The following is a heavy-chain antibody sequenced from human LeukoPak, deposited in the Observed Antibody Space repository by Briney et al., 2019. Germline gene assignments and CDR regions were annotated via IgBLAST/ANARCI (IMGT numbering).Heavy chain of an antibody. Sequence: PSETLSLTCAVYGGSFSGYYWSWIRQPPGKGLEWIGEINHSGSTNYNPSLKSRVTISVDTSKNQLSLKLSSVTAADTAVYYCATGGNSDSFDYWGQGTLVTVSS. D-gene: IGHD4-4*01. V-gene: IGHV4-34*01. CDR1: GGSFSGYY. CDR2: INHSGST. CDR3: ATGGNSDSFDY. J-gene: IGHJ4*02.